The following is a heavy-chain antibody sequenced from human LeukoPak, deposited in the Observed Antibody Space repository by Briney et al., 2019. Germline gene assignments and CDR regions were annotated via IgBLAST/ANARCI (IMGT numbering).Heavy chain of an antibody. CDR1: GGSISSGSYY. D-gene: IGHD5-12*01. J-gene: IGHJ4*02. V-gene: IGHV4-61*02. CDR2: IYTSGST. Sequence: PSETLSLTCTVSGGSISSGSYYWSWIRQPAGKGLEWIGRIYTSGSTNYNPSLKSRVTISVDTSKNQFSLKLSSVTAADTAVYYCARENLYPSGYARDYYFDYWGQGTLVTVSS. CDR3: ARENLYPSGYARDYYFDY.